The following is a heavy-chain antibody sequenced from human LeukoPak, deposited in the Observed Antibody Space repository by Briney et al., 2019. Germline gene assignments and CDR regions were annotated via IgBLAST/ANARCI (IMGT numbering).Heavy chain of an antibody. CDR2: IKSKTDGGTT. Sequence: GGSLRLSCAASGFTFSNAWMSWVRQAPGKGLEWVGRIKSKTDGGTTDYAAPVKGRFTISRDDSKNTLYLQMNSLKTEDTAVYYCTTYLRDYGGKVLDYWGQGTLVTVSS. J-gene: IGHJ4*02. D-gene: IGHD4-23*01. CDR1: GFTFSNAW. CDR3: TTYLRDYGGKVLDY. V-gene: IGHV3-15*01.